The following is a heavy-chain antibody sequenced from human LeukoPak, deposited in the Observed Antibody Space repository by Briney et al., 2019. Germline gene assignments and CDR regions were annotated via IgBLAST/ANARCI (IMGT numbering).Heavy chain of an antibody. Sequence: SETLSLTCTVSGASISSTSYFWAWIRQPPGKGLEWIGSIYYSGSTYYNPSLKSRVTISVDTSKNQFSLKLSSVTAADTAVYYCARDDCVFCALPMVRGGDDAFDIWGQGTMVTVSS. CDR2: IYYSGST. J-gene: IGHJ3*02. CDR3: ARDDCVFCALPMVRGGDDAFDI. CDR1: GASISSTSYF. V-gene: IGHV4-39*02. D-gene: IGHD3-10*01.